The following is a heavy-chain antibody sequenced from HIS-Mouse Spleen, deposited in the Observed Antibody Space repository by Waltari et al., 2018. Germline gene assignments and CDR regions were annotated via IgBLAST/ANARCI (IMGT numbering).Heavy chain of an antibody. J-gene: IGHJ4*02. CDR2: ISYDGSTK. CDR3: AKDKHHAFDY. Sequence: QVQLVESGGGVVQPGRSLRLSCAASGFTFSSYGMHWVRQAPGKGLGWVAVISYDGSTKYYADSVKGRFTISRDNSKNTLYLQMNSLGAEDTAVYYCAKDKHHAFDYWGQGTLVTVSS. CDR1: GFTFSSYG. V-gene: IGHV3-30*18.